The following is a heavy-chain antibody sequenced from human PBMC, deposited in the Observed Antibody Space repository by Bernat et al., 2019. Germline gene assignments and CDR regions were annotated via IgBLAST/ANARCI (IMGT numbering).Heavy chain of an antibody. Sequence: AQLVESGGGVVQPGRSLRLSCAASGFTFTNYWMTWVRQAPGKGLEWVANIKQDGSEKYYVDSVKGRFTISRDNAKKSLYLQMKSLRAEDTAVYYCARGDLYYDSSGDSFDIWGQGTMVTVSS. V-gene: IGHV3-7*03. D-gene: IGHD3-22*01. CDR2: IKQDGSEK. CDR1: GFTFTNYW. J-gene: IGHJ3*02. CDR3: ARGDLYYDSSGDSFDI.